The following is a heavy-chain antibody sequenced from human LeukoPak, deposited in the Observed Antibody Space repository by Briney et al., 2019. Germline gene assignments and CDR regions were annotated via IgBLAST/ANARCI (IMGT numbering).Heavy chain of an antibody. Sequence: ASVTVSCKASGYTFTNYAMSWVRQAPGQGLEWMGWINTDTGNPTYAQGFTGRFVFSLDTSVSTSYLQISSLKAEDTAVYYCARRYCSGGSCYSIDYWGQGTLVTVSS. J-gene: IGHJ4*02. CDR3: ARRYCSGGSCYSIDY. D-gene: IGHD2-15*01. V-gene: IGHV7-4-1*02. CDR2: INTDTGNP. CDR1: GYTFTNYA.